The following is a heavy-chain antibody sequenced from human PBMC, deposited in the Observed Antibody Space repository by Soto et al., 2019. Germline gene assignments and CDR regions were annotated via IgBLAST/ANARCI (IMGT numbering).Heavy chain of an antibody. CDR2: INHSGST. V-gene: IGHV4-34*01. CDR3: ARGGGSGGSDAFDI. Sequence: SETLSLTCAVYGGSFSDFYWSWIRQPPGKGLEWIGEINHSGSTNYNPSLKSRVTISVDTSKNQFSLKLSSVTAADTAVYYCARGGGSGGSDAFDIWGQGTMVTVSS. D-gene: IGHD2-15*01. CDR1: GGSFSDFY. J-gene: IGHJ3*02.